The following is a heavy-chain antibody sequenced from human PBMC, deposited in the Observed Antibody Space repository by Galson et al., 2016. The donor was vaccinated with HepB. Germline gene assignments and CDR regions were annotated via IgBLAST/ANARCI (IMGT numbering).Heavy chain of an antibody. CDR1: GYTLSELS. J-gene: IGHJ4*02. D-gene: IGHD1-26*01. CDR2: FDPEADET. CDR3: TTVLIVGPILFSL. V-gene: IGHV1-24*01. Sequence: SVKVSCKVSGYTLSELSIHWVRQAPGQGLEGMGGFDPEADETIYAQKFQGRITMTEDTSTDTAYMELSRLSSEDTAFYYCTTVLIVGPILFSLWGQGTLVTVSS.